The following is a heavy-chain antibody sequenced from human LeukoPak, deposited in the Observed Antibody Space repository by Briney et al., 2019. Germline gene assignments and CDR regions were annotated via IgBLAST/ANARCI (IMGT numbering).Heavy chain of an antibody. D-gene: IGHD5-18*01. CDR3: ARDRYSYGYEMADAFDI. J-gene: IGHJ3*02. V-gene: IGHV1-69*01. CDR2: IIPIFGTA. Sequence: SVTVSFTASGGTFSSYAISWVRQAPGQGLEWMGGIIPIFGTANYAQKFQGRATITADESTSTAYMELSSLRSEDTAVYYCARDRYSYGYEMADAFDIWGQGTMVTVSS. CDR1: GGTFSSYA.